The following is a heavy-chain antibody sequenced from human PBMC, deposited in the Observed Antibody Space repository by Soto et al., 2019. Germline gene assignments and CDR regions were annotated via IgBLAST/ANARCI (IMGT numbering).Heavy chain of an antibody. Sequence: QLQLQESGPGLVKPSETLSLTCAVSGGSISGSYYYWGWLRQYPGKGPEWIGSVFYTGITSYTPSLECRVSVSVDTSKNQFALKVSGVSAADTVVYYCATSQKGYNWNYFDHWGQGALVTVSS. CDR2: VFYTGIT. J-gene: IGHJ4*02. V-gene: IGHV4-39*01. D-gene: IGHD1-20*01. CDR3: ATSQKGYNWNYFDH. CDR1: GGSISGSYYY.